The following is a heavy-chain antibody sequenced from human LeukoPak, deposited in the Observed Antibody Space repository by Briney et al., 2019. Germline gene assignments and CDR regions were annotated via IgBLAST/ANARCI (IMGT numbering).Heavy chain of an antibody. V-gene: IGHV3-53*01. CDR1: GFTVITNY. CDR3: ARVRLDRSERNLDAFEN. D-gene: IGHD1-14*01. CDR2: IYSGGST. Sequence: GGSLRLSCAASGFTVITNYMSWVRQAPGKGLEWVSSIYSGGSTYYADSVKGRFTISRDNSKNTVYLQMNSLRAEDTAVYFCARVRLDRSERNLDAFENWGQGTMVTVSS. J-gene: IGHJ3*02.